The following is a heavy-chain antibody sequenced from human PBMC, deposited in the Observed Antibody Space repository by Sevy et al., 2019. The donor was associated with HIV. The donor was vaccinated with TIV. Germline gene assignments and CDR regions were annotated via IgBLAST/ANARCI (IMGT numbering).Heavy chain of an antibody. CDR3: AKDRITAARFQH. CDR2: ISGSGGST. Sequence: GGSLRLSCAASGFIFSGYGMSWVRQAPGQGLEWVSAISGSGGSTYYADSVKGRFTISRDNFRTTLYLQMNSLRAEDTAVYYCAKDRITAARFQHWGQGTLVTVSS. CDR1: GFIFSGYG. V-gene: IGHV3-23*01. D-gene: IGHD6-13*01. J-gene: IGHJ1*01.